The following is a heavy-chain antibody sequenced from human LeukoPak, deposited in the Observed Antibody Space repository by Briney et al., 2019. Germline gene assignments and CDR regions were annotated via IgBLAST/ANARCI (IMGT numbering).Heavy chain of an antibody. CDR3: ARVRDYDFWSGYYFDY. Sequence: GGSLRLSCAASGFTFSKYWMHWVRQAPGKGLVWVSRINTDGSSTSYADSVKGRFTISRDNAKNTLYLQMTSLRAEDTAVYYCARVRDYDFWSGYYFDYWGQGTLVTVSS. J-gene: IGHJ4*02. D-gene: IGHD3-3*01. V-gene: IGHV3-74*01. CDR2: INTDGSST. CDR1: GFTFSKYW.